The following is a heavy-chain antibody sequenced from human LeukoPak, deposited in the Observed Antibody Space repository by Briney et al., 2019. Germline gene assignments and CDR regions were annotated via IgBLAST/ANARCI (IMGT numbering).Heavy chain of an antibody. CDR3: ARSGYYYYFDY. Sequence: SVKVSCKXSGGTFSSYAINWVRQAPGQGLEWMGGIIPIFGTANYAQKFQGRVTITADESTSTAYMELSSLRSEDTAVYYCARSGYYYYFDYWGQGTLVTVSS. D-gene: IGHD3-22*01. CDR2: IIPIFGTA. V-gene: IGHV1-69*01. J-gene: IGHJ4*02. CDR1: GGTFSSYA.